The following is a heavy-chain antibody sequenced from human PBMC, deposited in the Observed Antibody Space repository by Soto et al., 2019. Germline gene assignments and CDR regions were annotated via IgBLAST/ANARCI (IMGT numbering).Heavy chain of an antibody. CDR3: AKEYYDFWSGYYGRGAYYYYGMDV. J-gene: IGHJ6*02. V-gene: IGHV3-23*01. CDR1: GFTFSSYA. Sequence: GGSLRLSCAASGFTFSSYAMSWVRQAPGKGLEWVSAISGSGGSTYYADSVKGRFTISRDNSKNTLYLQMNSLRAEDTAVYYCAKEYYDFWSGYYGRGAYYYYGMDVWAKGPRSPSP. CDR2: ISGSGGST. D-gene: IGHD3-3*01.